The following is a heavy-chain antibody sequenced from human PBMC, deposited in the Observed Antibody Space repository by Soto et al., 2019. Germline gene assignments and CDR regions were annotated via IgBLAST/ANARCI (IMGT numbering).Heavy chain of an antibody. V-gene: IGHV3-53*01. J-gene: IGHJ3*02. Sequence: HAGSMRLSSAASRFTVSSNYMSWVRQAQGKGLEWVSVIYSGASTYYADSVKGRFTISRDNSKNTLYLQMNSLRAEDTAVYYCARELAGAGNYAFDIWGQGTMVTVSS. CDR2: IYSGAST. CDR3: ARELAGAGNYAFDI. CDR1: RFTVSSNY. D-gene: IGHD6-19*01.